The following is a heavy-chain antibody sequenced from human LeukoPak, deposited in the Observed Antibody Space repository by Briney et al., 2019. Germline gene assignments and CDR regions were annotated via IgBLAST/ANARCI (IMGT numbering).Heavy chain of an antibody. J-gene: IGHJ6*04. CDR1: GFTFSRYA. CDR3: AKEAPQIYV. V-gene: IGHV3-48*03. CDR2: ISSAGNTV. Sequence: GGSLRLSYAASGFTFSRYAMNWVRQAPGQGLEWVAYISSAGNTVHYAGSVKGRFTISRDNAKNSLYLQMNRLRAEDTAVYYCAKEAPQIYVWGKGTTVIVSS. D-gene: IGHD3-3*01.